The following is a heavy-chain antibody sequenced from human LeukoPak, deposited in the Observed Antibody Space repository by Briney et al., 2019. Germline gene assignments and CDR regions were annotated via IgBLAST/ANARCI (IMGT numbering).Heavy chain of an antibody. J-gene: IGHJ4*02. V-gene: IGHV4-34*01. CDR1: GGSFSGYY. D-gene: IGHD3-10*01. CDR3: ARERRSYNPEDY. CDR2: INHSGST. Sequence: SETLSLTCAVYGGSFSGYYWSWIRQPPGKGLEWIGEINHSGSTNYNPSLKSRGTISVDTSKNQFSLKLRSVTAADTAVYYCARERRSYNPEDYWGQGTLVTVSS.